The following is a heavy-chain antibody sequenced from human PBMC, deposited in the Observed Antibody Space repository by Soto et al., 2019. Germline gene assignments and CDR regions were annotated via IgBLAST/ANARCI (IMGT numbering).Heavy chain of an antibody. Sequence: GASVNVSCKASGGTFSSYAISWVRQAPGQGLEWMGGIIPIFGTANYAQKFKGRVTITADKSTSTAYMELSRLRSEDTAVYYCARSLSTGRLGDFSLGFFYEYGMEVWGQGTTVTVSS. CDR3: ARSLSTGRLGDFSLGFFYEYGMEV. CDR2: IIPIFGTA. CDR1: GGTFSSYA. J-gene: IGHJ6*01. V-gene: IGHV1-69*06. D-gene: IGHD3-16*02.